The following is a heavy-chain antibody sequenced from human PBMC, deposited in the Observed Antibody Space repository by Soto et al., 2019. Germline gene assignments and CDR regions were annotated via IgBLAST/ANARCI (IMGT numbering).Heavy chain of an antibody. D-gene: IGHD1-26*01. V-gene: IGHV4-39*01. J-gene: IGHJ4*02. CDR1: GGSIRSSNYY. CDR2: LYYSGST. Sequence: SETLSLTCTVSGGSIRSSNYYWAWIRQSPGKGLEWVATLYYSGSTYSNPSLKSRVTISVDTSKNQFSLKLSSVTAADTAVYYCARVQWELLSYFDYWGLGTLVTVSS. CDR3: ARVQWELLSYFDY.